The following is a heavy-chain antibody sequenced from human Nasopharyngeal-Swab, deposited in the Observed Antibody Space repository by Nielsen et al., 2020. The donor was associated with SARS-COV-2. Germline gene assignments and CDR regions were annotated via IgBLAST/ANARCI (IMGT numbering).Heavy chain of an antibody. Sequence: ASVKVSCKASGYTFTGYYMHWVRKDPGQGLEWMGRINPNSGGTNYAQKFQGRVTMTEDTSTDTAYMELSSLTSEDTAVYYCTTVAGSYGRFDYWGQGTLVTVSS. CDR1: GYTFTGYY. J-gene: IGHJ4*02. CDR3: TTVAGSYGRFDY. CDR2: INPNSGGT. D-gene: IGHD1-26*01. V-gene: IGHV1-2*06.